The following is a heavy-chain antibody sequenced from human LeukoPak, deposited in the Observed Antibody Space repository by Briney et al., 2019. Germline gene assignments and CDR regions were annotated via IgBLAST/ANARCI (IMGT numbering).Heavy chain of an antibody. CDR2: INHSGST. CDR1: GGSFSGYY. CDR3: ARGINGPNYYDSSGYYCFDY. J-gene: IGHJ4*02. D-gene: IGHD3-22*01. V-gene: IGHV4-34*01. Sequence: PSETLSLTCAVYGGSFSGYYWSWIRQPPGKGLEWIGEINHSGSTNYNPSLKSRVTISVDTSKNQFSLKLSSVTAADTAVYYCARGINGPNYYDSSGYYCFDYWGQGTLVTVSS.